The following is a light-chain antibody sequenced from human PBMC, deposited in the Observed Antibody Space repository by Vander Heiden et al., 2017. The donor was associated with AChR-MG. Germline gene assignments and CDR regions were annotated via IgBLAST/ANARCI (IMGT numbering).Light chain of an antibody. CDR2: KAS. J-gene: IGKJ4*01. Sequence: IQLTQSPSTLSASVGDRVTITCRASHNIYTWLAWHQHKPQKAPKLLIYKASSLESGVPSRFSGSGSGTEFTLTISSLQPDDFATYYCQQYNSYPLTFGGGTKVEIK. CDR3: QQYNSYPLT. V-gene: IGKV1-5*03. CDR1: HNIYTW.